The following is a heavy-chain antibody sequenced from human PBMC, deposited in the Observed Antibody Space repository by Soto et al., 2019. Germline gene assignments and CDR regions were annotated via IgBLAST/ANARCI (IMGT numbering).Heavy chain of an antibody. D-gene: IGHD6-13*01. J-gene: IGHJ4*02. Sequence: ASVKVSSKASGYTSTSYAMHCVRQAPGQRLEWMGWINAVNGNTKYSQHPPNRVTITRDTSASTASTDRSSLRSEDTAPYYSGRGAGGQDGRGDYWGQGTLVTVSS. CDR3: GRGAGGQDGRGDY. CDR2: INAVNGNT. V-gene: IGHV1-3*01. CDR1: GYTSTSYA.